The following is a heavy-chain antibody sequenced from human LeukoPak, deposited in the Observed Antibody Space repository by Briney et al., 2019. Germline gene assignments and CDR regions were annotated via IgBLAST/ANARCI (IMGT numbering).Heavy chain of an antibody. Sequence: GGSLRLSCAASGFTFSSHGMHWVRQAPGKGLECATFISYNGNNRYYADSVKGRFTISRDNSKNTLSLQMDGLRDEDSGVYYCARWTGADFSGYYDYWGQGTLVTVSS. V-gene: IGHV3-33*01. CDR2: ISYNGNNR. CDR3: ARWTGADFSGYYDY. D-gene: IGHD3-22*01. CDR1: GFTFSSHG. J-gene: IGHJ4*02.